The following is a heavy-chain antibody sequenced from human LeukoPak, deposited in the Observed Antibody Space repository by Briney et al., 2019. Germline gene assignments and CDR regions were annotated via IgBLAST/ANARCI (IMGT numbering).Heavy chain of an antibody. D-gene: IGHD5-12*01. V-gene: IGHV4-38-2*02. CDR3: ARQVATKGEWAFDV. J-gene: IGHJ3*01. Sequence: SETLSLTCTVSGYFSTNYYWGWIRQPPGKGLEWIASIRHDGHTYYNASLKSQVTISIDMSRNHFSLKLNSLTAADTAVYYCARQVATKGEWAFDVWGQGTMVTVSS. CDR2: IRHDGHT. CDR1: GYFSTNYY.